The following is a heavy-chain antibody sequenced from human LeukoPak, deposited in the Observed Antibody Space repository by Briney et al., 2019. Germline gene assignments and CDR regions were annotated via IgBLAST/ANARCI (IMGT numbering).Heavy chain of an antibody. J-gene: IGHJ4*02. D-gene: IGHD6-19*01. V-gene: IGHV3-13*01. CDR3: ARGIYDSSGWYEGHFDY. Sequence: PGGSLRLSCAASGFTFSSYDMHWVRQATGKGLEWVSAIGTAGDTYYPGSVKGRFTISRENAKNSLYLQMNSLRAGDTAVYYCARGIYDSSGWYEGHFDYWGQGTLVTVSS. CDR1: GFTFSSYD. CDR2: IGTAGDT.